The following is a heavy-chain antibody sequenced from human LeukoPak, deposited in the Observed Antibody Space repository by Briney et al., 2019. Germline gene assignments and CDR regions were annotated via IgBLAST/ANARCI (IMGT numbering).Heavy chain of an antibody. CDR3: AAEGIRGGDSYGQP. Sequence: GSLRLSCAVSGFTFSSYAMHWVRQAPGKGLEWVAVISYDGSNKYYADSVKGRFTISRDNSKNTLYLQMNSLRAEDTAVYYCAAEGIRGGDSYGQPWGQGTLVTVSS. V-gene: IGHV3-30*04. CDR2: ISYDGSNK. CDR1: GFTFSSYA. J-gene: IGHJ5*02. D-gene: IGHD5-18*01.